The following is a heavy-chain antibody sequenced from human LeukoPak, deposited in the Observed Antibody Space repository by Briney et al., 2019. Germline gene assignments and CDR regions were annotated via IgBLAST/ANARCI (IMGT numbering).Heavy chain of an antibody. J-gene: IGHJ4*02. CDR1: GYTFTSYA. V-gene: IGHV7-4-1*01. CDR2: INTNTGNP. Sequence: ASVTVSCTASGYTFTSYAMNWVRQAPGQGLEWMGWINTNTGNPTYAQGFTGRFVFSLDTSVSTAYLQICSLKAEDTAVYYCARGTYDSSPNFDYWGQGTLVTVSS. CDR3: ARGTYDSSPNFDY. D-gene: IGHD3-22*01.